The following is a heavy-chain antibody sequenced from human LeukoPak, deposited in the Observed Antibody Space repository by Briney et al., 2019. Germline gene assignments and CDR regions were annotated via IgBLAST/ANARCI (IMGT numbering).Heavy chain of an antibody. CDR1: GFSVTSNH. CDR2: IYTGGTT. CDR3: ARDSSSYYFDY. D-gene: IGHD6-6*01. V-gene: IGHV3-66*01. Sequence: PGGSLRVSSAASGFSVTSNHMNWVRQAPGKGLEWVSIIYTGGTTHYADSLNDRFTISRDDSINTLYLQMNSLRAEDTAVYYCARDSSSYYFDYWGQGTLVTVSS. J-gene: IGHJ4*02.